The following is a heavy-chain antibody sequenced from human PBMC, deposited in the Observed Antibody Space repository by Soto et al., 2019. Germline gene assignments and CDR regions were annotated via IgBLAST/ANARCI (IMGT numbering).Heavy chain of an antibody. V-gene: IGHV3-23*01. J-gene: IGHJ4*02. D-gene: IGHD3-22*01. CDR3: AKVRDRYYDSSGYYNY. Sequence: EVQLLESGGGLVQPGGSLRLSCAASGFTFSSYAMSWVRQAPGKGLEWVSAISGSGGSTYYADSVKGRFTISRDNSKNTLYLQMNSLRAEDMAVYYCAKVRDRYYDSSGYYNYWGQGTLVTVSS. CDR1: GFTFSSYA. CDR2: ISGSGGST.